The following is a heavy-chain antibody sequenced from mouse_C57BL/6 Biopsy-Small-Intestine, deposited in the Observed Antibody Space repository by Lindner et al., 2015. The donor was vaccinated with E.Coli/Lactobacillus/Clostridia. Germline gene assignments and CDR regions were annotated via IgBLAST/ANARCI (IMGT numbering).Heavy chain of an antibody. CDR2: VNPHNGDT. J-gene: IGHJ3*01. CDR1: GYTFTGHY. CDR3: ARGSDMNLYYLDY. V-gene: IGHV1-19*01. Sequence: SVKVSCKASGYTFTGHYLQWVRQAPGQGLEWLGWVNPHNGDTRYAQKFQGRVTMTRDTSISTAYMELSRLTSDDTAVYYCARGSDMNLYYLDYWGQGTLVTVSS. D-gene: IGHD1-1*01.